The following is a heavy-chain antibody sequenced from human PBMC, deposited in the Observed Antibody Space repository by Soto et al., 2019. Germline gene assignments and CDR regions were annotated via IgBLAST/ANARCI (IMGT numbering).Heavy chain of an antibody. J-gene: IGHJ4*01. V-gene: IGHV1-2*02. Sequence: ASVKVSCKASGYSFTNNDVTWVRQATGQGLEYMGWISPKSGGAAYAQKFRGRVTMTRDTSVNLAYLHLSSLTSDDTAVYFCARLMGTSFDLWGHGTLVTVSS. CDR3: ARLMGTSFDL. CDR1: GYSFTNND. D-gene: IGHD2-8*01. CDR2: ISPKSGGA.